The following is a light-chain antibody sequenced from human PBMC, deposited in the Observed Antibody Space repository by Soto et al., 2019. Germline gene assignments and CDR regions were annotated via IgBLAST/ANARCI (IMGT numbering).Light chain of an antibody. J-gene: IGLJ2*01. V-gene: IGLV2-14*03. CDR1: SSDIGAYNF. CDR2: DVN. Sequence: QSALTQPASVSGSPGQSITISCTGTSSDIGAYNFVSWYQQHPGKAPKLMLYDVNIRPSGVSNRFSGSKSGNTAALTISGLQAEDEAEYYCTAWTTSTTMIFGGGTTLTV. CDR3: TAWTTSTTMI.